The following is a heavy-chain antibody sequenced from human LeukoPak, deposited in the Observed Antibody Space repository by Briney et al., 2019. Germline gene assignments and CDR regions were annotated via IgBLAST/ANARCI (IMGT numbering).Heavy chain of an antibody. Sequence: SETLSLTCDVSGGSINSINSYHWGWIRQPPGKGLEWIGYTSYSGSTNYNPTLKSRVATSVDTSKNQFSLKLTSVTAEDTAVYYCARVETKFSYYRGRSGYYFGAFDIWGQGTKVTVSS. D-gene: IGHD3-22*01. V-gene: IGHV4-61*05. CDR1: GGSINSINSYH. CDR3: ARVETKFSYYRGRSGYYFGAFDI. CDR2: TSYSGST. J-gene: IGHJ3*02.